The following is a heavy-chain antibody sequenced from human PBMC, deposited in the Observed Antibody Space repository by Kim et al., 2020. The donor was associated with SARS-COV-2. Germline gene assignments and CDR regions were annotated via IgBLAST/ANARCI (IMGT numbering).Heavy chain of an antibody. CDR2: TIPMYGKA. CDR3: ARLTGTYDPSYFDS. V-gene: IGHV1-69*05. D-gene: IGHD3-9*01. Sequence: SVKVSCKASGGTFNSRIIHWVRQAPGQGLEWLGGTIPMYGKADHAQRFQGRITITTDKSTNTIYMELSSLTSEDTGVYFCARLTGTYDPSYFDSWGQGTLVTVSS. J-gene: IGHJ4*02. CDR1: GGTFNSRI.